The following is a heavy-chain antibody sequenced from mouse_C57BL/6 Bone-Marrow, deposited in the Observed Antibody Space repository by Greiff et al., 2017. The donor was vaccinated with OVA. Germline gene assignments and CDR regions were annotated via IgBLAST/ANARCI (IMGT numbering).Heavy chain of an antibody. V-gene: IGHV1-50*01. Sequence: QVQLQQPGAELVKPGASVKLSCKASGYTFTSYWMQWVKQRPGQGLEWIGEIDPSDSYTNYNQKFKGKATLTVDTSSSTAYMQLSSLTSEDSAVYYCARDPIDYYGSSYVGTTFDYWGQGTTLTVSS. CDR2: IDPSDSYT. CDR1: GYTFTSYW. D-gene: IGHD1-1*01. CDR3: ARDPIDYYGSSYVGTTFDY. J-gene: IGHJ2*01.